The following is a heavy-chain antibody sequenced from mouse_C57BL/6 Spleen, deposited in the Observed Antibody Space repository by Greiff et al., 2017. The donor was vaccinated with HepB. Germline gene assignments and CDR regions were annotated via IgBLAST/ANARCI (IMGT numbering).Heavy chain of an antibody. CDR2: IDPENGDT. CDR1: GFNIKDDY. CDR3: TVLGSSGYGGFLDY. V-gene: IGHV14-4*01. Sequence: EVQLQQSGAELVRPGASVKLSCTASGFNIKDDYMHWVKQRPEQGLEWIGWIDPENGDTEYASKFQGKATITADTSSNTAYLQLSSLTSEDTAVYYCTVLGSSGYGGFLDYWGQGTSVTVSS. D-gene: IGHD3-2*02. J-gene: IGHJ4*01.